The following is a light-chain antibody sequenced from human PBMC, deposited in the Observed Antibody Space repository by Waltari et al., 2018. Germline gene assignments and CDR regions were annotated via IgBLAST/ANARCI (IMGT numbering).Light chain of an antibody. CDR2: DAS. CDR3: QQYNDWPQT. Sequence: EIVMTQSPATLSVSPGERATLSCRASQSVSSNLAWYQQKPGQAPRLLIYDASTRATDIPARFSGGGSGTEITLTISSLQSEDFAVYYCQQYNDWPQTFGQGTKVEIK. CDR1: QSVSSN. V-gene: IGKV3-15*01. J-gene: IGKJ1*01.